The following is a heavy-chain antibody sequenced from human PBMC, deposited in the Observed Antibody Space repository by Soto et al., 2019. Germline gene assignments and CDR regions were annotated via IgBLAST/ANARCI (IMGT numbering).Heavy chain of an antibody. CDR3: ARSTDVGDSFHI. J-gene: IGHJ3*02. CDR1: GYTFTRYG. V-gene: IGHV1-18*01. Sequence: ASLKVSCKASGYTFTRYGISWVRQAPGHGLEWMGWISAYNGNTHYAQKLQGRVTMTTDTSTSTAYMELRSLRSDDTALYYCARSTDVGDSFHIWGQGTMVTVSS. CDR2: ISAYNGNT. D-gene: IGHD1-26*01.